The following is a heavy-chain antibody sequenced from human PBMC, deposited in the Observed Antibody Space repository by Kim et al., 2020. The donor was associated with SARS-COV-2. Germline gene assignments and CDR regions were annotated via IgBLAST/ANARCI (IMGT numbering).Heavy chain of an antibody. CDR3: ASALTIFGVFISAFDY. Sequence: SETLSLTCTVSGGSISSCCYYWIWIRQHPGQGLECFVYIYYSGSTYYNPSLKSRVTISVATSQNQLSLNLISVTAAATADCSCASALTIFGVFISAFDY. V-gene: IGHV4-31*03. CDR1: GGSISSCCYY. D-gene: IGHD3-3*01. CDR2: IYYSGST. J-gene: IGHJ4*01.